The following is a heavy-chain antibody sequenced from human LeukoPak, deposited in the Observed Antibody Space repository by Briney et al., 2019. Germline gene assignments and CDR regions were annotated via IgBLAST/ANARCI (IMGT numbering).Heavy chain of an antibody. J-gene: IGHJ4*02. CDR2: IYYFGSP. Sequence: SETLSLTCNVSGGSISPYYWTWIRQPPGKGLEWIGFIYYFGSPNYNPSLGSRVTILVDTSKNQFSLQLTSVTAADTAVYYCARGLRYSSDYWGPGILVTVSS. CDR3: ARGLRYSSDY. D-gene: IGHD6-13*01. CDR1: GGSISPYY. V-gene: IGHV4-59*01.